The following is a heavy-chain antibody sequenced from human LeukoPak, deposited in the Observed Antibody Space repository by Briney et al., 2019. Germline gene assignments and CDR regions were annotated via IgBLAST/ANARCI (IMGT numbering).Heavy chain of an antibody. D-gene: IGHD6-13*01. CDR2: IYPGDSDT. CDR1: GYSFTSYW. V-gene: IGHV5-51*01. CDR3: ARYSSSWYSPHDY. J-gene: IGHJ4*02. Sequence: GESLKISCKGSGYSFTSYWIGWVRQMPGKGLEWMGIIYPGDSDTRCSPSFQGQVTISADKSISTAYLQWSSLKASDTAMYYCARYSSSWYSPHDYWGQGTLVTVSS.